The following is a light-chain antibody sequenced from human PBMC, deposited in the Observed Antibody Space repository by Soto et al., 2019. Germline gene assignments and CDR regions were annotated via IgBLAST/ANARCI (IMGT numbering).Light chain of an antibody. V-gene: IGKV3-15*01. CDR2: GTS. CDR3: QQYNNWPKT. J-gene: IGKJ1*01. CDR1: QSLNSIY. Sequence: EVVLTQSPGTLSLSPGDSATLSCRASQSLNSIYLAWYQQKPGQAPRLLIYGTSTRVTGIPARFSGSGSGTEFTLTISSLQSEDFAVYYCQQYNNWPKTFGQGTKVDIK.